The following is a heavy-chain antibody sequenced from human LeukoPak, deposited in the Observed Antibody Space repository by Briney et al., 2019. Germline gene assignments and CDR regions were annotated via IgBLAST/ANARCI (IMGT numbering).Heavy chain of an antibody. Sequence: GASVKVSCKASGGTFSSYGISWVRQAPGQGLEWMGWISAYNGNTKYAQKLQGRVTMTTDTSTSTAYMELRSLRSDDTAVYYCAWAVAGTGVYFDYWGQGTLVTVSS. V-gene: IGHV1-18*01. CDR1: GGTFSSYG. D-gene: IGHD6-19*01. CDR2: ISAYNGNT. J-gene: IGHJ4*02. CDR3: AWAVAGTGVYFDY.